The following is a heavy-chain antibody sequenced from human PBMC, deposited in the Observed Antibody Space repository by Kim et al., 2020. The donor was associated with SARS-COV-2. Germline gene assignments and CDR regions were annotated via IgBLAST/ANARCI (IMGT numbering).Heavy chain of an antibody. Sequence: SETLSLTCAVYGGSFSGYYWSWIRQPPGKGLEWIGKINHSGSTNYNPSLKSRVTISVDTSKNQFSLKLSSVTAADTAVYYCARGRTILRFFDWLLSPHDAFDIWGQGTMVTVSS. CDR3: ARGRTILRFFDWLLSPHDAFDI. D-gene: IGHD3-9*01. J-gene: IGHJ3*02. CDR1: GGSFSGYY. V-gene: IGHV4-34*01. CDR2: INHSGST.